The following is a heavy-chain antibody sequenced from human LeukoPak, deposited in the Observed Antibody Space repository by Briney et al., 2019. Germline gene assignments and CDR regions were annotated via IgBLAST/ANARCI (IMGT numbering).Heavy chain of an antibody. CDR1: GYTFTDYY. V-gene: IGHV1-2*02. Sequence: GASVKVSCKAPGYTFTDYYVHWVRQAPGQGLEWMGWINPNSGGTHYAQKFQGRVTMTRDTSISTAYMELSSLRSDDTAVYYCARDSGDGYNPVDYWGQGTLITVSS. D-gene: IGHD5-24*01. CDR2: INPNSGGT. J-gene: IGHJ4*02. CDR3: ARDSGDGYNPVDY.